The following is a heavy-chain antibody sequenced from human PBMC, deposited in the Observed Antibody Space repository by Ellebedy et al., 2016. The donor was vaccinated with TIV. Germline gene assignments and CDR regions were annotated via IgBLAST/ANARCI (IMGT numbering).Heavy chain of an antibody. D-gene: IGHD2-21*01. CDR1: GGSISSGDYF. V-gene: IGHV4-30-4*01. CDR3: VRMTRVVVVSLGYFDF. CDR2: IYYNGSS. Sequence: MPSETLSLTCTVSGGSISSGDYFWSSIRQPPGKGLEWIGYIYYNGSSYYNPSLKSRIIISVDTSKNQFSLRLTSVTAADTAVYFCVRMTRVVVVSLGYFDFWGQGALVTVST. J-gene: IGHJ4*02.